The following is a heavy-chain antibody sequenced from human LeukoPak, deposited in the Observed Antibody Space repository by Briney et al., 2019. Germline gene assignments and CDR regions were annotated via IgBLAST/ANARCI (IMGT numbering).Heavy chain of an antibody. Sequence: SETLSLTCTVSGGSISSYYWNWIRQPPGKGLEWIGYIYSSGSTNYNPSLKSRVTISVDTSKNQFSLKLSSVTAADTAVYYCARTYDSDGYYHYWGQGTLVTVSS. CDR1: GGSISSYY. CDR3: ARTYDSDGYYHY. D-gene: IGHD3-22*01. J-gene: IGHJ4*02. CDR2: IYSSGST. V-gene: IGHV4-59*01.